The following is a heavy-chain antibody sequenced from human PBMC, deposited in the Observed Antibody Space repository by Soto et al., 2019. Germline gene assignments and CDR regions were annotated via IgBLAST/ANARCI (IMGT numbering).Heavy chain of an antibody. V-gene: IGHV1-69*02. J-gene: IGHJ5*02. Sequence: QVQLVQSGAEVKKPGSSVKVSCKASGGTFSSYTISWVRQAPGQGLEWMGRIIPILGIANYAQKFQGRVMMTADKAXXPXYXXLSSLRSEDTAVYYCARVPYYYDSSGYGEGNWFDPWGQGTLVTVSS. CDR2: IIPILGIA. D-gene: IGHD3-22*01. CDR3: ARVPYYYDSSGYGEGNWFDP. CDR1: GGTFSSYT.